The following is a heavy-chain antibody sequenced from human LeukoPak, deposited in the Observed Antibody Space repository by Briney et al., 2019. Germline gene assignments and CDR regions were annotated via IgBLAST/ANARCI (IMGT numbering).Heavy chain of an antibody. Sequence: SETLSLTCTVSGGSISSSSYYWGWIRQPAGKGLEWIGRIYTSGSTNYNPSLKSRVTMSVDTSKNQFSLKLSSVTAADTAVYYCARETSGSYYFNYYYYYMDVWGKGTTVTISS. D-gene: IGHD1-26*01. CDR3: ARETSGSYYFNYYYYYMDV. V-gene: IGHV4-61*02. CDR1: GGSISSSSYY. J-gene: IGHJ6*03. CDR2: IYTSGST.